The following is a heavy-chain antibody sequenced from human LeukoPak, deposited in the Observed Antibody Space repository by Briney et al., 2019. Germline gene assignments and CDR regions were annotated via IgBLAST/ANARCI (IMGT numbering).Heavy chain of an antibody. D-gene: IGHD6-19*01. CDR1: GGTFSSYV. Sequence: GASVKVSCKASGGTFSSYVISWVRQAPGQGLEWMGGIIPMFGTANYAEKFQGRVTITADGSTSTAYMELRTLRSDDTAVYYCASSEPYSSGWYGNYWGQGTLVTVSS. CDR2: IIPMFGTA. V-gene: IGHV1-69*13. CDR3: ASSEPYSSGWYGNY. J-gene: IGHJ4*02.